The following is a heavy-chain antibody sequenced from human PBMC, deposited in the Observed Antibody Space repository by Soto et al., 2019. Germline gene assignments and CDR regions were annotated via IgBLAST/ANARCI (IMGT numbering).Heavy chain of an antibody. D-gene: IGHD3-3*01. Sequence: EVQLLDSGGGLGQSGGSLRLSCAASGFSFYTYAMTWVRQAPGKGLEWVSSISASGTQTYCADSVKGRFTISRDNSRNTVYLQMNSLRVEDTAVYYCAKGGGSGYFAYHYIDVWGKGTTVTVSS. CDR1: GFSFYTYA. CDR2: ISASGTQT. V-gene: IGHV3-23*01. CDR3: AKGGGSGYFAYHYIDV. J-gene: IGHJ6*03.